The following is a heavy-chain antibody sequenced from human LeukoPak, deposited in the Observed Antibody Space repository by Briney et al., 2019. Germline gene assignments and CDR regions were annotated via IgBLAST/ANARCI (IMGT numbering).Heavy chain of an antibody. CDR3: ARIFIRNGYSSYFDC. CDR2: VYQSGTT. D-gene: IGHD5-18*01. Sequence: SETLSLTCTVSGFSISSGHCWGWVRQPPGAGLEWIGSVYQSGTTYYNQSLKSRVTTSVDMSKNQFSLRLRPVTAADTAVYYCARIFIRNGYSSYFDCWGQGTLVTVSS. J-gene: IGHJ4*02. V-gene: IGHV4-38-2*02. CDR1: GFSISSGHC.